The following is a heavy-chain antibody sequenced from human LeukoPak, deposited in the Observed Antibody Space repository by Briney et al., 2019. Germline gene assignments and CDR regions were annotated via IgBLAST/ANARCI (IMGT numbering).Heavy chain of an antibody. CDR2: ISSSSSYI. Sequence: GGSLRLSCAASGFTFSSYSMNWVRQAPGKGLEWVSSISSSSSYIYYADSVKGRFTISRDNAKNSLYLQMNSLRAEDTAVYYCARSGCSSGDYFDYWGQGTLVTVSS. CDR1: GFTFSSYS. D-gene: IGHD6-19*01. J-gene: IGHJ4*02. V-gene: IGHV3-21*01. CDR3: ARSGCSSGDYFDY.